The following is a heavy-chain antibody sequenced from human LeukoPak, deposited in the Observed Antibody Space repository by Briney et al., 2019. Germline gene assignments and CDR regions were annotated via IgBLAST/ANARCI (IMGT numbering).Heavy chain of an antibody. D-gene: IGHD3-10*01. Sequence: PGGSLRLSCAASGFTVSSNYMSWVRQAPGKGLEWVSVIYSGGSTYYADSVKGRFTISRDNSKNTLYLQMNSLRAEDTAVYYCATEYGSGSWVYYYYGMDVWGQGTTVTVFS. V-gene: IGHV3-66*01. J-gene: IGHJ6*02. CDR2: IYSGGST. CDR3: ATEYGSGSWVYYYYGMDV. CDR1: GFTVSSNY.